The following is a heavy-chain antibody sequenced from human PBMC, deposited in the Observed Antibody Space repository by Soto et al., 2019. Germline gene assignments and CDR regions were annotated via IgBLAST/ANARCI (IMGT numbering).Heavy chain of an antibody. CDR3: ARDSSWGLALNWFDP. J-gene: IGHJ5*02. CDR1: GFTFSCYA. CDR2: ISYDGSNK. V-gene: IGHV3-30-3*01. Sequence: GGSLRLSCAASGFTFSCYAMHWVRQAPGKGLEWVAVISYDGSNKYYADSVKGRFTISRDNSKNTLYLQMNSLRAEDTAVYYCARDSSWGLALNWFDPWG. D-gene: IGHD3-16*01.